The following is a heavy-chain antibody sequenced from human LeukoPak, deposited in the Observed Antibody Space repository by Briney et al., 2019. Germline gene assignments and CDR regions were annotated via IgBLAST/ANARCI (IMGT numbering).Heavy chain of an antibody. V-gene: IGHV4-59*01. J-gene: IGHJ5*02. D-gene: IGHD3-10*01. CDR2: IYYSGST. CDR3: ARESLVRGVIGGP. CDR1: GGSISSYY. Sequence: PSETLSLTCTVSGGSISSYYWSWIRQPPGKGLEGIGYIYYSGSTNYNPSLKSRVTISVDTSKNQFSLKLSSVTAADTAVYYCARESLVRGVIGGPWGQGTLVTVSS.